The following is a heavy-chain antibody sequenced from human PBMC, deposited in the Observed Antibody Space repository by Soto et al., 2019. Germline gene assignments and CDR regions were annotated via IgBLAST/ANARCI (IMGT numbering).Heavy chain of an antibody. CDR2: IKHDGSEK. CDR1: GFTFSDSW. Sequence: EVQLVESGGGLVQPGGSLRLSCAASGFTFSDSWMDWVRQAPGKGPEWVANIKHDGSEKNYVVSVKGRFTISRDNAKNSLYPQRNSLRAEDTAVYYCASLGRHGWGQGTTVTVSS. D-gene: IGHD3-16*01. J-gene: IGHJ6*02. V-gene: IGHV3-7*01. CDR3: ASLGRHG.